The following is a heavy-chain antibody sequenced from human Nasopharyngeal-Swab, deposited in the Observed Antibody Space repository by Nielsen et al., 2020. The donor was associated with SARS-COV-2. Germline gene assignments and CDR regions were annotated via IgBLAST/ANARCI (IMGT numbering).Heavy chain of an antibody. CDR2: ISSGSSYI. CDR3: ARDGDYSGWELTDY. J-gene: IGHJ4*02. CDR1: GFTFSSYS. Sequence: GESLKISCAASGFTFSSYSMNWVRQAPGKGLEWVSSISSGSSYICYADSVKGRFTISRDNAKNSLYLQMNSLRAEDTAVYYCARDGDYSGWELTDYWGQGTLVTVSS. D-gene: IGHD1-26*01. V-gene: IGHV3-21*01.